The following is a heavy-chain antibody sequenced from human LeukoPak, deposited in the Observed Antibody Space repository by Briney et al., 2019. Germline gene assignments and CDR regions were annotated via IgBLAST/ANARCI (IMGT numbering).Heavy chain of an antibody. V-gene: IGHV3-21*01. Sequence: GRSLRLSCAVSGFTPSSYSMNWVSQAPGKGLEWVSSISYSGSYIYYADSVKGRFTISRDNAKNSMYLQMKSLRAEDTDVYDCANHLACGSTSCPPFDYWGQGTLVTVSS. J-gene: IGHJ4*02. CDR2: ISYSGSYI. CDR1: GFTPSSYS. CDR3: ANHLACGSTSCPPFDY. D-gene: IGHD2-2*01.